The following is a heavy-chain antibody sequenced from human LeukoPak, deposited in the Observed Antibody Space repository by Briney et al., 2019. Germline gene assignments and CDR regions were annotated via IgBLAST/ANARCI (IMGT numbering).Heavy chain of an antibody. D-gene: IGHD2-2*01. CDR2: INPSGGST. CDR3: ARMKRRYCSSTSCSYFDY. Sequence: GASVKVSCKASGYTFTSYYMHWVRQASGQGLEWMGIINPSGGSTNYAQKLQGRVTMTTDTSTSTAYMELRSLRSDDTAVYYCARMKRRYCSSTSCSYFDYWGQGTLVTVSS. CDR1: GYTFTSYY. J-gene: IGHJ4*02. V-gene: IGHV1-46*01.